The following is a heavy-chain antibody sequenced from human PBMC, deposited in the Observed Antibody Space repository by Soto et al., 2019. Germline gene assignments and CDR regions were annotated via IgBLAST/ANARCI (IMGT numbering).Heavy chain of an antibody. J-gene: IGHJ4*02. CDR1: GFIFSSYW. CDR3: ARATGGDKEDY. CDR2: KNEYGSER. V-gene: IGHV3-7*04. D-gene: IGHD3-16*01. Sequence: EVQLVESGGGLVQPGGSLRLSCSASGFIFSSYWMSWLRQAPGKGLEWVASKNEYGSERYYVDSVKGRFTISRDNAKNSLSLQMNSLRAEDTAVDYCARATGGDKEDYWGQGTLVTVSS.